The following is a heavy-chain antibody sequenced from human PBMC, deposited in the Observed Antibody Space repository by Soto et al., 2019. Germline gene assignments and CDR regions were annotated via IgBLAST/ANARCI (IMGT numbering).Heavy chain of an antibody. CDR3: ARHGVRGVQSS. CDR1: GGSFSGYY. D-gene: IGHD3-10*01. Sequence: QVQLQQWGAGLLKPSETLSLTCAVYGGSFSGYYWSWIRQPPGKGLEWIGEINHSGSTNYNPSLKRXXTXSXXTSNNQFSRKPSSVTAADTAVYYCARHGVRGVQSSWGQGTLVTVSS. J-gene: IGHJ4*02. CDR2: INHSGST. V-gene: IGHV4-34*01.